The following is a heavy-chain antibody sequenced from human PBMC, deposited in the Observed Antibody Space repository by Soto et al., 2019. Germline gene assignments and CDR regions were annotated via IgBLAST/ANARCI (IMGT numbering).Heavy chain of an antibody. CDR3: AREVGATARAFDY. CDR1: GYSISSGYF. D-gene: IGHD1-26*01. CDR2: IYHSGST. Sequence: SETLSLTCAVSGYSISSGYFWGWIRQPPGKGLEWIGSIYHSGSTYYNPSLKSRVTISVDTSKNQFSLKLRSMTAADTALYYCAREVGATARAFDYWGQGTLVTVSS. V-gene: IGHV4-38-2*02. J-gene: IGHJ4*02.